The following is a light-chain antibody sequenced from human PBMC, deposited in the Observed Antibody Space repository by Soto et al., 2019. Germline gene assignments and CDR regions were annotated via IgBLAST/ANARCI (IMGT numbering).Light chain of an antibody. Sequence: GDRVSITCRASQGISSNLAWYQQKPGKAPKLLIYAASTLQSVVPSSFSGSGSGTEFTLTISSLQPEDFATYYCQHLNGYPRTFGQGTKVEI. J-gene: IGKJ1*01. V-gene: IGKV1-9*01. CDR2: AAS. CDR3: QHLNGYPRT. CDR1: QGISSN.